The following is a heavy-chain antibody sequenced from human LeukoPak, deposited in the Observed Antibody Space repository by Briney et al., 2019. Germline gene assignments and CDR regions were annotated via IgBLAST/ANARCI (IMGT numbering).Heavy chain of an antibody. CDR2: IYYSGST. D-gene: IGHD6-19*01. CDR3: ARGIPGSGWYSGNWFDP. V-gene: IGHV4-59*01. J-gene: IGHJ5*02. CDR1: GGSISSYY. Sequence: PSETLSLTCTVSGGSISSYYWSWIRQPPGKGLEWIGYIYYSGSTNYNPSLKSRVTISVDTSKNQFSLKLSSVTAADTAVYYCARGIPGSGWYSGNWFDPWGQGTLVTVSS.